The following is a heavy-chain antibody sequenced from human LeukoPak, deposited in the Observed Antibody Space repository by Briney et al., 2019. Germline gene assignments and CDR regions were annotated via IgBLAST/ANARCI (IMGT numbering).Heavy chain of an antibody. J-gene: IGHJ6*03. CDR2: IRYDGSDK. CDR1: GFTFSTYG. CDR3: AKEPYSSVYYFYYMDV. Sequence: GGSPRLSCAASGFTFSTYGIHWVRQAPGKGLEWVAFIRYDGSDKYYADSVKGRFTISRDNSKNTLYLQMNSLRGEDTAVYYCAKEPYSSVYYFYYMDVWGKGTTVTVSS. D-gene: IGHD6-25*01. V-gene: IGHV3-30*02.